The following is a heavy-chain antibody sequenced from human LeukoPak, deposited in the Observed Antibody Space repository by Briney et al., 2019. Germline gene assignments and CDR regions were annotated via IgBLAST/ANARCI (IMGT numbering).Heavy chain of an antibody. J-gene: IGHJ4*02. Sequence: VASVKVSCKASGYTFTSYGISWVRQAPGQGLEWMGWISAYNANTNYAQKLQGRVTMTTDTSTSTAYMELRSLRSDDTAMYYCARGPGLLRWGPSGHERGNDYWGQGTLVTVSS. CDR2: ISAYNANT. V-gene: IGHV1-18*01. CDR3: ARGPGLLRWGPSGHERGNDY. D-gene: IGHD3-10*02. CDR1: GYTFTSYG.